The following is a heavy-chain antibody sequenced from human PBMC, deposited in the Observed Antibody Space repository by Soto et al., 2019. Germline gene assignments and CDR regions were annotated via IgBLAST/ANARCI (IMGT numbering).Heavy chain of an antibody. CDR3: ARASYLDPAFDI. Sequence: QVQLVQSGAEVKRPGASVKVSCKASGYTFTSYDFNWVRQAPGQGLEWMGWVNPNSGNTDYAQKFQGRVTMTRNTSIRTAYMELSSLRSEDTAVYYCARASYLDPAFDIWCQGTMVTVSS. CDR2: VNPNSGNT. D-gene: IGHD2-2*03. CDR1: GYTFTSYD. J-gene: IGHJ3*02. V-gene: IGHV1-8*01.